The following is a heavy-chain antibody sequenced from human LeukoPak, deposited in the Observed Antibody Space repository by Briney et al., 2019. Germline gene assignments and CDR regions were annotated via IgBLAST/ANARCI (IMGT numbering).Heavy chain of an antibody. CDR1: GYTFTSYA. V-gene: IGHV1-46*01. D-gene: IGHD2-2*01. J-gene: IGHJ4*02. Sequence: GASVKVSCKASGYTFTSYAMNWVRQAPGQGLEWMGIINPSGGSTSYAQKFQGRVTMTRDMSTSTVYMELSSLRSEDTAVYYCARDCSSTSCYAYWGQGTLVTVSS. CDR2: INPSGGST. CDR3: ARDCSSTSCYAY.